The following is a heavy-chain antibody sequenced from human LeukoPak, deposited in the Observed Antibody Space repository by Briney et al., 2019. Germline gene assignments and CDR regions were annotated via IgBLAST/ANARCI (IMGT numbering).Heavy chain of an antibody. CDR1: GFTFSSYA. J-gene: IGHJ4*02. D-gene: IGHD6-19*01. CDR2: ISGSGGST. V-gene: IGHV3-23*01. Sequence: PGGSLRLSCAASGFTFSSYAMSWVRQAPGKGLEWVSGISGSGGSTYYADSVKGRFTISRDNSKNTLYLQMNSLRAEDTAVYYCAKGEDSSGWYALLDYWGQGTLVTVSS. CDR3: AKGEDSSGWYALLDY.